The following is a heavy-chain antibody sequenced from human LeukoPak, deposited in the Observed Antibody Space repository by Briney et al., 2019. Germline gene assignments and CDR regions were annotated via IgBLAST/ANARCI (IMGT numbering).Heavy chain of an antibody. D-gene: IGHD6-13*01. V-gene: IGHV3-74*01. CDR3: AKDRLAAAGLPDFDY. Sequence: GGSLRLSCAASGFTFSSYWMHWVRQAPGKGLVWVSRINTDGSSTSYADSVKGRFTISRDNAKNTLYLQMNSLRAEDTAVYYCAKDRLAAAGLPDFDYWGQGTLVTVSS. CDR2: INTDGSST. J-gene: IGHJ4*02. CDR1: GFTFSSYW.